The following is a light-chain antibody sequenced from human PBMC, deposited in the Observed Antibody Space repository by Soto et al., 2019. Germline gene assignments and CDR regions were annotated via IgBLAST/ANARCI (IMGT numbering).Light chain of an antibody. Sequence: EIVLTQSPGTLSLSLGERATLSCRASQTVSNNHLAWYRQKPGQTPRLLIYGASSRATGIPDRFSGSGSGTDFTLTMSRLEPEDFAVYYCHQYGRSPQTFGPGTRVDFK. J-gene: IGKJ3*01. CDR2: GAS. V-gene: IGKV3-20*01. CDR1: QTVSNNH. CDR3: HQYGRSPQT.